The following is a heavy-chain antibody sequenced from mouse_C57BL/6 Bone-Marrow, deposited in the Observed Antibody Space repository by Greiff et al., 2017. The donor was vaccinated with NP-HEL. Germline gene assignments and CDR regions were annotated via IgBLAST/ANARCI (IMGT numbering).Heavy chain of an antibody. Sequence: EVKLMESGGDLVKPGGSLKLSCAASGFTFSSYGMSWVRQTPDKRLEWVATISSGGSYTYYPDSVKGRFTISSDNAKNTLYLQMSSLKSEDTAMYYCARLYSNYGYWGQGTTLTVSS. CDR3: ARLYSNYGY. CDR1: GFTFSSYG. CDR2: ISSGGSYT. D-gene: IGHD2-5*01. J-gene: IGHJ2*01. V-gene: IGHV5-6*01.